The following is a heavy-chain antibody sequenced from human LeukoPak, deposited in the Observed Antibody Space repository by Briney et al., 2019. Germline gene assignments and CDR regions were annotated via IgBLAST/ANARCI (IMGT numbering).Heavy chain of an antibody. D-gene: IGHD2-2*01. CDR1: GFTFSSYA. Sequence: GGSLRLSCAASGFTFSSYAMSWVRQAPGKGLEWVSAISGSGGSTYYADSVKGRFTISRDNFKNTLYLQMNSLRAEDTAVYYCAKAVGYCSSTSCYAPEDYYYGMDVWGKGTTVTVSS. CDR3: AKAVGYCSSTSCYAPEDYYYGMDV. J-gene: IGHJ6*04. CDR2: ISGSGGST. V-gene: IGHV3-23*01.